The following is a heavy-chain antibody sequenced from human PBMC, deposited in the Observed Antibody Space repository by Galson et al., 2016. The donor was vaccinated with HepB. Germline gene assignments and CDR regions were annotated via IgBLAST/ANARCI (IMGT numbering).Heavy chain of an antibody. CDR1: GFAFNSYA. CDR2: ISYDGTTQ. Sequence: SLRLSCAASGFAFNSYAVHWVRQAPGKGLEWVAIISYDGTTQHYAGSVRGRFTVSRDNSKNTIYMQMNSLRPEDAAVYYCARGGGPGSFLIDYWGQGTPVTVSS. J-gene: IGHJ4*02. D-gene: IGHD3-10*01. V-gene: IGHV3-30-3*01. CDR3: ARGGGPGSFLIDY.